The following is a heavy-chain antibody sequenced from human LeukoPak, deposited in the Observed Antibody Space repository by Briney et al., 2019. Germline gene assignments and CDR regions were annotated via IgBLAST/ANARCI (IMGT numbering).Heavy chain of an antibody. CDR2: IYTGGSA. V-gene: IGHV3-53*01. J-gene: IGHJ3*02. Sequence: GGSLRLSCAASGFTVSSNYMSWVRQAPGKGLEWVSVIYTGGSAYYADSVKGRFTISRDNSKNTLYFQMNSLRAEDRAVYYCARGHGDGFDIWGQGTMVTVSS. CDR3: ARGHGDGFDI. CDR1: GFTVSSNY.